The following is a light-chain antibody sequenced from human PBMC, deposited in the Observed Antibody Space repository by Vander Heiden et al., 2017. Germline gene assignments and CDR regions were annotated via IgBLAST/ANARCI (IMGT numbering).Light chain of an antibody. CDR1: KLGDKY. CDR2: QDS. Sequence: SYELTQPPSVSVSPGQTASITCSGDKLGDKYACWYQQKPGQSPVLVIYQDSKRPAGIPGRFSGSNAGNTATLTISGTQAMDEADYYCQAGDSSTYVVFGGGTKLTVL. V-gene: IGLV3-1*01. CDR3: QAGDSSTYVV. J-gene: IGLJ2*01.